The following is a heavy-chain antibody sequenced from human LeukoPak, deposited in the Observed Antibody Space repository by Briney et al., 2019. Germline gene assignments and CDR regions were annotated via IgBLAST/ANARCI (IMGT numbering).Heavy chain of an antibody. D-gene: IGHD5-18*01. V-gene: IGHV1-69*04. Sequence: EASVKVSCKASGGTFSSYAITWVRQAPGQGLEWMGRIIPTHEIANYAQKFQCRVTITADKSTSIAYMELSSLRPEDTAGYYCARVLSGSWLWFWGQGTLVTVSS. J-gene: IGHJ4*02. CDR1: GGTFSSYA. CDR3: ARVLSGSWLWF. CDR2: IIPTHEIA.